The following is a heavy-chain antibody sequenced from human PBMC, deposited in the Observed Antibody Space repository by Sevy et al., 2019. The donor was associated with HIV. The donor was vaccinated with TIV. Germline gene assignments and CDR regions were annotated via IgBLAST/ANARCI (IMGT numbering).Heavy chain of an antibody. CDR1: GFSLSTSGVG. D-gene: IGHD4-17*01. V-gene: IGHV2-5*02. CDR3: AHRSYGDYWGGQNWFDP. J-gene: IGHJ5*02. CDR2: IYWDDDK. Sequence: SGPTLVKPTQTLTLTCTFSGFSLSTSGVGVGWIRQPPGKALEWLALIYWDDDKRYSPSLKSRLTITEDTSKNQVVLTMTNMDPVDTATYYCAHRSYGDYWGGQNWFDPWGQGTLVTVSS.